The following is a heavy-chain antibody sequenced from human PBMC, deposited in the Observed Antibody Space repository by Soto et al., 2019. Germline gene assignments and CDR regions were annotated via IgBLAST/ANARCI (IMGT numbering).Heavy chain of an antibody. CDR2: ISAYNGNT. D-gene: IGHD2-21*02. V-gene: IGHV1-18*04. Sequence: ALVKVSWEASGHSFTRYGISWVRQAPGQGIEWMGWISAYNGNTNYAQKLQGRVTMTTDTSTSTAYMELRSLRSDDTAVYYCARVQYCGGDCYPRRNLFAPSAQRTLVPVSS. CDR1: GHSFTRYG. J-gene: IGHJ5*02. CDR3: ARVQYCGGDCYPRRNLFAP.